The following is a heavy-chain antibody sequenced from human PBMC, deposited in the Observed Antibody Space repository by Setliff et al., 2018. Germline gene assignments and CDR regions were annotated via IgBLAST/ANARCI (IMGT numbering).Heavy chain of an antibody. CDR1: GYTLTELS. J-gene: IGHJ4*02. D-gene: IGHD6-25*01. CDR3: ARDLYNSGSDY. CDR2: FDPEDGET. V-gene: IGHV1-24*01. Sequence: GASVKVSCKVSGYTLTELSMHWVRQAPGKGLEWMGGFDPEDGETIYAQKFQGRVTMTRDTSISTAYMDLSRLRSDDTAVYYCARDLYNSGSDYWGQGTLVTVSS.